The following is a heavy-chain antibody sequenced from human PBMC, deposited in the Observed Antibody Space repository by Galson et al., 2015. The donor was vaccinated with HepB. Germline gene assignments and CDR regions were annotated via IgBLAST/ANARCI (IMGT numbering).Heavy chain of an antibody. D-gene: IGHD1-26*01. CDR3: ARVNDGGRSSNYDAFDI. CDR2: IKQDGSEK. Sequence: SLRLSCAASGFTFSSYWMSWVRQAPGKGLEWVANIKQDGSEKYYVDSMKGRFTISRDNAKNSLYLQMNSLRVEDTAVFYCARVNDGGRSSNYDAFDIWGKGTMVIVSS. J-gene: IGHJ3*02. CDR1: GFTFSSYW. V-gene: IGHV3-7*01.